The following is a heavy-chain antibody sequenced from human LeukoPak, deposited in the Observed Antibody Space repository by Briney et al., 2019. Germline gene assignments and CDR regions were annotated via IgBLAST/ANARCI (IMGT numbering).Heavy chain of an antibody. CDR3: ARDRGVAYCSGGNCLTPPYDY. CDR2: IYRSGTT. Sequence: SETLSLTCTVSGYSISGGHYWGWIRQPPGKGLEWIGSIYRSGTTFYNPSLKSRVTISADTSKNQFSLKLSSVTAADTAVYYCARDRGVAYCSGGNCLTPPYDYWGQGTLVTVSS. J-gene: IGHJ4*02. CDR1: GYSISGGHY. D-gene: IGHD2-15*01. V-gene: IGHV4-38-2*02.